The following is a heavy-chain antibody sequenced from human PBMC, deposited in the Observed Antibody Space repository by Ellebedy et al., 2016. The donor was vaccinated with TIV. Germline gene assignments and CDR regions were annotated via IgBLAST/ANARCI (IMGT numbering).Heavy chain of an antibody. CDR3: SKAGGINWFYGMDV. V-gene: IGHV3-23*01. J-gene: IGHJ6*02. CDR2: ISGSGDST. D-gene: IGHD1-1*01. Sequence: PGGSLRLSCAASGFTFSSYDMSWVRQGPGKGLEWVSSISGSGDSTYYADSVKGRLTISRDNSKDTLYLQMSSLGAEDTATYYWSKAGGINWFYGMDVWGQGTAVTVSS. CDR1: GFTFSSYD.